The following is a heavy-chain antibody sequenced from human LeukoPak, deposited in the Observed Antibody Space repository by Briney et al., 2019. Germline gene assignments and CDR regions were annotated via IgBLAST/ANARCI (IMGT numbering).Heavy chain of an antibody. J-gene: IGHJ6*03. CDR1: GDSISGYY. D-gene: IGHD6-25*01. V-gene: IGHV4-59*01. CDR3: ARTAAAASGRYYYYYMDV. Sequence: SETLSLTCTVSGDSISGYYWSWIRQPPGKGLEWIGYIYYTGSTNYDSSLESRVTISVDTSKNHFPLKLSSVTAADTAVYYCARTAAAASGRYYYYYMDVWGKGTTVTISS. CDR2: IYYTGST.